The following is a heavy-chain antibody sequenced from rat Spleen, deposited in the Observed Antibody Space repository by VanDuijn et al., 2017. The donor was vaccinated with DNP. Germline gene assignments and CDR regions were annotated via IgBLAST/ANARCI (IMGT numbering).Heavy chain of an antibody. J-gene: IGHJ2*01. CDR3: ARWKIGPHYFDY. V-gene: IGHV3-1*01. D-gene: IGHD1-5*01. CDR2: ISYSGRT. CDR1: GYSITTNY. Sequence: EVQLQESGPGLLKPSQSLSLTCSVTGYSITTNYWGWIRMFPGNKMEWIGHISYSGRTTYNPSLKSRISITRDTSKNQFFLQLNSVSPEDTATYYCARWKIGPHYFDYWGQGVMVTVSS.